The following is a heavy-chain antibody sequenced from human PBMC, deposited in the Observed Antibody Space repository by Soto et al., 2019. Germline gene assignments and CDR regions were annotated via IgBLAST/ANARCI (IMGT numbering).Heavy chain of an antibody. Sequence: QVQLVQSGAEVKKPGASVKVSCKASGYTFTSYGITWVRQAPGQGLEWMGWITAYNDTNYAQRLQGRVTMTTDTSTSTTYMGLRSLGADDTAVYCCARGAYCTGGTCYAGSVGYWGQGTLVTVSS. J-gene: IGHJ4*02. CDR2: ITAYNDT. CDR3: ARGAYCTGGTCYAGSVGY. CDR1: GYTFTSYG. V-gene: IGHV1-18*01. D-gene: IGHD2-15*01.